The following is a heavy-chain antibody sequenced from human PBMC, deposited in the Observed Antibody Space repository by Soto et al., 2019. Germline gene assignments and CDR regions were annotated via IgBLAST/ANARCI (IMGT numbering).Heavy chain of an antibody. V-gene: IGHV1-18*04. CDR2: ISAYIGNT. Sequence: ASVKVSFKASGYTFTSYGISWVRQAPGQGLEWMGWISAYIGNTKYPQKVQGRVTMTTDTSTSTAYMELRSLRSDDTAVYYCARVHFESSGYYSEIFDSWGQGTLVTVSS. D-gene: IGHD3-22*01. CDR3: ARVHFESSGYYSEIFDS. J-gene: IGHJ4*02. CDR1: GYTFTSYG.